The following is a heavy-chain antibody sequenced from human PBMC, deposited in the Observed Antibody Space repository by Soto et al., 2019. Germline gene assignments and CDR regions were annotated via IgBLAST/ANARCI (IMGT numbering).Heavy chain of an antibody. V-gene: IGHV3-30-3*01. CDR1: RFTFSSSA. CDR2: ISYDGSNK. Sequence: QVQLVESGGGVVQPGRSLRLSCAASRFTFSSSAMHWVRQAPDKGLEWVALISYDGSNKYYADSVKGRFTISRDNSKNALYLQMNSLRAEDTAVYYCARAFGGIAAGGQGYWGQGTLVTVSS. J-gene: IGHJ4*02. D-gene: IGHD6-13*01. CDR3: ARAFGGIAAGGQGY.